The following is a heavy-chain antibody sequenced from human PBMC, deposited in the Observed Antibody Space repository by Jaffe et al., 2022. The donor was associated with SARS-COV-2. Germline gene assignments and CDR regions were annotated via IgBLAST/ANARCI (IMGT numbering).Heavy chain of an antibody. CDR2: ISGSGGST. CDR1: GFTFSSYA. J-gene: IGHJ6*02. V-gene: IGHV3-23*01. D-gene: IGHD1-1*01. Sequence: EVQLLESGGGLVQPGGSLRLSCAASGFTFSSYAMSWVRQAPGKGLEWVSAISGSGGSTYYADSVKGRFTISRDNSKNTLYLQMNSLRAEDTAVYYCAKVEGSNWHYYYYGMDVWGQGTTVTVSS. CDR3: AKVEGSNWHYYYYGMDV.